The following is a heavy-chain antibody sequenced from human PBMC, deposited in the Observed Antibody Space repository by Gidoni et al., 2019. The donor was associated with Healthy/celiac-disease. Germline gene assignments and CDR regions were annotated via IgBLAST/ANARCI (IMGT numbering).Heavy chain of an antibody. J-gene: IGHJ5*02. V-gene: IGHV4-34*01. CDR2: FNHSGST. Sequence: QVQLQQWGAGLLKPSETLSLTCAVYGASFSGYSWSWNRQPPGKGLEWIGEFNHSGSTNYNPSLKSRVTISVDTSKNQFSLKLSSVTAADTAVYYCARGKVTIAACCGVKRTRNWFDPWGQGTLVTVSS. CDR1: GASFSGYS. CDR3: ARGKVTIAACCGVKRTRNWFDP. D-gene: IGHD6-25*01.